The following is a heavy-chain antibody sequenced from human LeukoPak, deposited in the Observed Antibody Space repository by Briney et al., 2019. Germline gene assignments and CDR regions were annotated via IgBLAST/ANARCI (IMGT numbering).Heavy chain of an antibody. CDR1: GGSISSGDYY. CDR3: ARVSSSGYHHRVYYYYGMDV. J-gene: IGHJ6*02. CDR2: IYYSGST. D-gene: IGHD3-22*01. V-gene: IGHV4-30-4*01. Sequence: PSQTLSLTCTVPGGSISSGDYYWSWIRQPPGKGLEWIGYIYYSGSTYYNPSLKSRVTISVDTSKNQFSLKLSSVTVADTAVYYCARVSSSGYHHRVYYYYGMDVWGQGTTVTVSS.